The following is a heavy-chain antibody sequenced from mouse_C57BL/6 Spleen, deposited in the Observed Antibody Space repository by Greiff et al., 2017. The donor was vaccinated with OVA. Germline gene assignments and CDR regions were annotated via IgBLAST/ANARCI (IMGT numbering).Heavy chain of an antibody. D-gene: IGHD2-2*01. V-gene: IGHV1-59*01. J-gene: IGHJ2*01. CDR2: IDPSYSYT. CDR1: GYTFTSYW. CDR3: ARWVTTPEFDY. Sequence: QVQLQQPGAELVRPGTSVKLSCKASGYTFTSYWMHWVKQRPGQGLEWIGVIDPSYSYTNYNQKFKGKATLTVDTSSSTAYMQLSSLTSEDSAVYYCARWVTTPEFDYWGQGTTLTVSS.